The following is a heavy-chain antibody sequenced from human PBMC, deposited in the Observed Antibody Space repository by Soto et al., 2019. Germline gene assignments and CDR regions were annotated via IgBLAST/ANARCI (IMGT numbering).Heavy chain of an antibody. D-gene: IGHD3-3*01. V-gene: IGHV3-15*07. CDR3: TTEYYDFWSGYDPDV. CDR1: GFTFSNAW. Sequence: GGSLRLSCAASGFTFSNAWMNWVRQAPGKGLEWVGRIKSKTDGGTTDYAAPVKGRFTISRDDSKNTLYLQMNSLKTEDTAVYYCTTEYYDFWSGYDPDVWGQGTTVTVSS. CDR2: IKSKTDGGTT. J-gene: IGHJ6*02.